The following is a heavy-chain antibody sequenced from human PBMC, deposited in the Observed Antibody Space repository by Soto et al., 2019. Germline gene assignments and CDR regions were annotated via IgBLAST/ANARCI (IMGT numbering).Heavy chain of an antibody. CDR1: GGTFSSYA. V-gene: IGHV1-69*01. Sequence: QVQLVQSGAEVKKPGSSVKVSCKASGGTFSSYAISWVRQAPGQGLEWMGGILPIFGTANYAQKFQGRVTITADESTSTAYMELSSLRSEDTAVYYCARSHLLSERYYFDYWGQGTLVTVSS. D-gene: IGHD1-26*01. CDR2: ILPIFGTA. J-gene: IGHJ4*02. CDR3: ARSHLLSERYYFDY.